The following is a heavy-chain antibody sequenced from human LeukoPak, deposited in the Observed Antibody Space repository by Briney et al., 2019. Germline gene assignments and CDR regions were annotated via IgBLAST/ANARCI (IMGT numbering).Heavy chain of an antibody. J-gene: IGHJ4*02. D-gene: IGHD1-20*01. CDR1: GFTFSSYA. V-gene: IGHV3-48*04. CDR3: VPLNWNPPGDFDR. CDR2: ICNSGVLM. Sequence: GGSLRLSCAASGFTFSSYAMSWVRQAPGKGLEWISYICNSGVLMFYADSVKGRFTISKDNAKNSLFLQMNSLRVEDTAVYYCVPLNWNPPGDFDRWGQGTLVTVSS.